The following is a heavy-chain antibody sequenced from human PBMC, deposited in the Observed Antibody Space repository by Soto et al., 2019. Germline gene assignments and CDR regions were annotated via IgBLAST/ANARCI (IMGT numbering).Heavy chain of an antibody. CDR2: ISSKRYGGTA. CDR1: GFTFGDYA. CDR3: SRLPPSKYRDSPFDP. D-gene: IGHD5-12*01. Sequence: EVQLVESGGGLVQPGRSLGLSCTASGFTFGDYAMTWFRQAPGKGLEWVGFISSKRYGGTAEYATSVKGRFTISRDDSKSIAYLRMNSLKTEDTAVYFCSRLPPSKYRDSPFDPRGQGTLVIVSS. V-gene: IGHV3-49*03. J-gene: IGHJ5*02.